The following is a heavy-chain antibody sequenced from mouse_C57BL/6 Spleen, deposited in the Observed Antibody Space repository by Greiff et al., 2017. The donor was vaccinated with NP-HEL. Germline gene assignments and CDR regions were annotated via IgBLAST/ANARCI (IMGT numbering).Heavy chain of an antibody. CDR2: INYDGSST. D-gene: IGHD2-4*01. Sequence: EVQLMESEGGLVQPGRSMKLSCTASGFTFSDYYMAWVRQVPEKGLEWVANINYDGSSTYYLDSLKGRFIISRDNAKNILYLQMSSLKSEDTATYYCARENDYDDFFMDDWGQGTSVTVSS. CDR3: ARENDYDDFFMDD. CDR1: GFTFSDYY. J-gene: IGHJ4*01. V-gene: IGHV5-16*01.